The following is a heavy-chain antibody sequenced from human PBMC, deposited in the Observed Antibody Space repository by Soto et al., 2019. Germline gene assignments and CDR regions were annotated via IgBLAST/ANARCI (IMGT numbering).Heavy chain of an antibody. D-gene: IGHD3-10*01. J-gene: IGHJ4*02. CDR2: INHSGST. Sequence: QVQLQQWGAGRLKPSETLSLTCAVYGGSFSGYYWSWIRQPPGKGLEWIGEINHSGSTNYNPSLKSRVTISVDTSKNQFSLKLSSVTAADTAVYYCARGSHLAITMVRGVREARFDYWGQGTLVTVSS. CDR1: GGSFSGYY. V-gene: IGHV4-34*01. CDR3: ARGSHLAITMVRGVREARFDY.